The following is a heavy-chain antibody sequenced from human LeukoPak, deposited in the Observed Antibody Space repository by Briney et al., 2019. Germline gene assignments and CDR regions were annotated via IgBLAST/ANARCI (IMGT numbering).Heavy chain of an antibody. J-gene: IGHJ4*02. CDR3: AREYYDFWSGYDNNFDY. CDR1: GFTFSTYA. V-gene: IGHV3-23*01. Sequence: GGSLRLSCAASGFTFSTYAVTWVRQAPGKGLEWVSTISGSGDSTYYADSVKGRFTISRDNSKNTLYLQMNSLRAEDTAVYYCAREYYDFWSGYDNNFDYWGQGTLVTVSS. CDR2: ISGSGDST. D-gene: IGHD3-3*01.